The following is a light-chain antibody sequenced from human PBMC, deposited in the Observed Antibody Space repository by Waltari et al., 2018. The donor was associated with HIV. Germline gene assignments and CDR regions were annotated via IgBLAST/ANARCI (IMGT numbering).Light chain of an antibody. CDR1: SSDVGSYNL. V-gene: IGLV2-23*01. CDR3: CSYAGSSTPYV. J-gene: IGLJ1*01. Sequence: QSALTQPASVSGSPGQSLTISCTGTSSDVGSYNLVSWYQQLPGKAPKLMIYEGSKRPSGVSNRFSGSKSGNTASRTSSGLQAEDEADYYCCSYAGSSTPYVFGTGTKVTVL. CDR2: EGS.